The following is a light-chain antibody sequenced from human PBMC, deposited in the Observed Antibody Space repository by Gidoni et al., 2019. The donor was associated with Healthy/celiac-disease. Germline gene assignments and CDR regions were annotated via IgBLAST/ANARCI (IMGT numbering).Light chain of an antibody. V-gene: IGKV4-1*01. J-gene: IGKJ4*02. CDR3: QQYYSTPPR. CDR1: QSVLYSSNNKNY. CDR2: SAS. Sequence: DIVMTQSPDSLAVSLGERATINCKSSQSVLYSSNNKNYLAWYQQKPGQPPKLLIYSASTRESGVPDRFSGSGSGTDFTLTISSLQAEDVAVYYCQQYYSTPPRFGGGTKVEIK.